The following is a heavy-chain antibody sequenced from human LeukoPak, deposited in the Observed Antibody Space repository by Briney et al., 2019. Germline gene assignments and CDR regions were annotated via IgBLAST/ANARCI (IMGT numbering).Heavy chain of an antibody. CDR2: ISWNSGRI. CDR1: GFTFDDYA. Sequence: GGSLRLSCAASGFTFDDYAMYWVRHAPGKGLEWVSGISWNSGRIVYADSVKGRFTISRDNAKNSLYLQMNSLRAEDTALYYCAKDMDDSSGYAHFDYWGQGTLVTVSS. J-gene: IGHJ4*02. D-gene: IGHD3-22*01. CDR3: AKDMDDSSGYAHFDY. V-gene: IGHV3-9*01.